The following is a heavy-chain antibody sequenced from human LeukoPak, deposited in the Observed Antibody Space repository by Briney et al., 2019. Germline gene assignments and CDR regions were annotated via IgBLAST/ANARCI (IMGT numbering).Heavy chain of an antibody. Sequence: GGSLRLSCAVPGFTFSSYVMSWVRQAPGKGLEWVSSIGAAGGSKNYADSVKGRFTISRDNSKSTLYLQMGSLSPDDTAVYYCAKGGGLSCYDYWGQGTLVTVSS. V-gene: IGHV3-23*01. CDR3: AKGGGLSCYDY. CDR2: IGAAGGSK. D-gene: IGHD2-15*01. CDR1: GFTFSSYV. J-gene: IGHJ4*02.